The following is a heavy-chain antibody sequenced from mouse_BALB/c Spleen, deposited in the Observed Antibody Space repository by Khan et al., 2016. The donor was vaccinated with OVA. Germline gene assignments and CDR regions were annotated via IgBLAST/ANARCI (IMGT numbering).Heavy chain of an antibody. CDR1: GYIFTSYW. D-gene: IGHD1-1*01. Sequence: QMQLEESGAELVRPGASVKLSCKTSGYIFTSYWIHWVKQRSTQGLEWIARTYPGTGSTYYNEKFKGKATLTADKSSSTAYMQLSSLKSEDSAVYFCARPSGSSHYFDYWGQGTTLAVSS. J-gene: IGHJ2*01. CDR2: TYPGTGST. V-gene: IGHV1S132*01. CDR3: ARPSGSSHYFDY.